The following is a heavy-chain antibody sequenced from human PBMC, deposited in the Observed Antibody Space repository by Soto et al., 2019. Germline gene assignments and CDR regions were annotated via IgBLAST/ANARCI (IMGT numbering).Heavy chain of an antibody. CDR1: GFTFSSHA. J-gene: IGHJ3*02. V-gene: IGHV3-23*01. CDR2: LSGSGGNI. D-gene: IGHD2-15*01. CDR3: AKDWGTEGYSVRAFDI. Sequence: EVQLLESGGGLVQPGGSLRLSCAASGFTFSSHAMNWVRQAPGKGLEWVSVLSGSGGNIGYAGSVKGRFTISRDNSKNMLYLQMNSLRAEDTAVYYCAKDWGTEGYSVRAFDIWGQGTVVTVS.